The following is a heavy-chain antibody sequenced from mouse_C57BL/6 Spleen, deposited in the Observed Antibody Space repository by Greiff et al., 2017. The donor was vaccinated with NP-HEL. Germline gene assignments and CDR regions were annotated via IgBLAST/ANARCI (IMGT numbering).Heavy chain of an antibody. CDR3: ARVGLYSYYFDY. D-gene: IGHD2-1*01. J-gene: IGHJ2*01. CDR2: ISYDGSN. Sequence: LQESGPGLVKPSQSLSLTCSVTGYSITSGYYWNWIRQFPGNKLEWMGYISYDGSNNYNPSLKNRISITRDTSKNQFFLKLNSVTTEDTATYYCARVGLYSYYFDYWGQGTTLTVSS. CDR1: GYSITSGYY. V-gene: IGHV3-6*01.